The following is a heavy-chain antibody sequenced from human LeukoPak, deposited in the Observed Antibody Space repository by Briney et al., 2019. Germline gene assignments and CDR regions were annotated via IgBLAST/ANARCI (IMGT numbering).Heavy chain of an antibody. J-gene: IGHJ4*02. V-gene: IGHV4-59*08. D-gene: IGHD3-10*01. CDR1: GGSISGYY. CDR2: IHYSGST. CDR3: ARHLDYYGSGTYEY. Sequence: SETLSLTCSVSGGSISGYYWSWIRQPPGKGLEWIGYIHYSGSTDHNPSLKSRATMSVDTSKNQFSLELTSVTAADTAVYYCARHLDYYGSGTYEYWGQGTLVTVSS.